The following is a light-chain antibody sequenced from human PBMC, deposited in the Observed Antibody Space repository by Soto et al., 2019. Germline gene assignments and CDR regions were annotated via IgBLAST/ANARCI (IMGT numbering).Light chain of an antibody. V-gene: IGKV3-11*01. J-gene: IGKJ1*01. CDR3: HQRQSWPRT. Sequence: EIPLKQSAANLSSFLGDTFNLXXRESKYINTRLAWYQHRPGQAPRXIIYQTSVRAAGIPARFSASGTGTDFTLTISDVQPEDFAVYYCHQRQSWPRTIGQGTKVDIK. CDR1: KYINTR. CDR2: QTS.